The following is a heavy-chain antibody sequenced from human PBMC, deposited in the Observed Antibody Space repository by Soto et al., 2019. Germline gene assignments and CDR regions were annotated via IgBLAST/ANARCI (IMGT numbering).Heavy chain of an antibody. J-gene: IGHJ4*02. D-gene: IGHD2-2*01. Sequence: QVRLVQSGADVQRPGASMNISCQASGYQFTGSYLHWVRRAPGHGLQWMGMVNPDTGSTTYAETFQERVTMTTDTSACTVFLGLGRITSDDTATYYCARQYCSGTSCYWYFDFWGQGTFVSVSS. CDR2: VNPDTGST. CDR3: ARQYCSGTSCYWYFDF. V-gene: IGHV1-46*01. CDR1: GYQFTGSY.